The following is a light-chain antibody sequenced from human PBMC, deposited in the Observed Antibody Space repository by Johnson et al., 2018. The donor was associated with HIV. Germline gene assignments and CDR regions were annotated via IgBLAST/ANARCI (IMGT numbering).Light chain of an antibody. CDR2: DNN. CDR1: SSNIGNNY. CDR3: GTWDSSLTLYV. J-gene: IGLJ1*01. Sequence: QPVLTQPPSVSAAPGQKVTISCSGSSSNIGNNYVSWYQQLPGTAPKLLIYDNNKRPSGIPDRFSGSKSGTSATLAITGLQPGDEADYYCGTWDSSLTLYVFGTGTKVTVL. V-gene: IGLV1-51*01.